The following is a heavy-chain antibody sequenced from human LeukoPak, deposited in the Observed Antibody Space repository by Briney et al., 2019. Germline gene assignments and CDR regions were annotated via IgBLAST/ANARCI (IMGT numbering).Heavy chain of an antibody. Sequence: ASVKVSCKASGYTFTSYYMHWVRQAPGQGLEWMGWISAYNGNTNYAQKLQGRVTMTTDTSTSTAYMELRSLRSDDTAVYYCARDRDSSGWYQGVGFDYWGQGTLVTVSS. V-gene: IGHV1-18*04. J-gene: IGHJ4*02. CDR1: GYTFTSYY. CDR2: ISAYNGNT. D-gene: IGHD6-19*01. CDR3: ARDRDSSGWYQGVGFDY.